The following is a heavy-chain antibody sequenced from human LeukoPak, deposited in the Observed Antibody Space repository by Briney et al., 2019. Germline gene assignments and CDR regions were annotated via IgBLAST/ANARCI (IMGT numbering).Heavy chain of an antibody. CDR2: ISYDGSNK. J-gene: IGHJ4*02. CDR3: AKESITMIVVVIPWYFDY. Sequence: GGSLRLSCAASGFTFSSYGMHWVRQAPGKGLEWVAVISYDGSNKYYADSVKGRFTISRDNSKNTLYLQMNSLRAEDTAVYYCAKESITMIVVVIPWYFDYWGQGTLVTVSS. CDR1: GFTFSSYG. V-gene: IGHV3-30*18. D-gene: IGHD3-22*01.